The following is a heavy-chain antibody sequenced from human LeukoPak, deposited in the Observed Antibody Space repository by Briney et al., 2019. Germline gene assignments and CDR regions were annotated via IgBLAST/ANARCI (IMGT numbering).Heavy chain of an antibody. J-gene: IGHJ4*02. V-gene: IGHV3-48*04. CDR2: ISSSSTTI. D-gene: IGHD4-17*01. CDR3: ARASSWVTTDY. Sequence: GGSLRLSCAASGFTFSGYGMNWVRQAPGKGLEWISYISSSSTTIYYADSVKGRFTISRDNAKNSLYLQMNSLRAEDTAVYYCARASSWVTTDYWGQGTLVTVSS. CDR1: GFTFSGYG.